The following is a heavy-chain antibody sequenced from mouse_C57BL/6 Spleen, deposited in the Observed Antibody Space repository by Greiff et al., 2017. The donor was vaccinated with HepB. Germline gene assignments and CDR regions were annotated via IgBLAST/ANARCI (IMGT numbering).Heavy chain of an antibody. CDR1: GFTFTDYY. CDR3: ATSYYYGSLAWFAY. D-gene: IGHD1-1*01. J-gene: IGHJ3*01. V-gene: IGHV7-3*01. Sequence: EVMLVESGGGLVQPGGSLSLSCAASGFTFTDYYMSWVRQPPGKALEWLGFIRNKANGYTTEYSASVKGRFTISRDNSKSILYLQMNALRAEDSATYYCATSYYYGSLAWFAYWGQGTLVTVSA. CDR2: IRNKANGYTT.